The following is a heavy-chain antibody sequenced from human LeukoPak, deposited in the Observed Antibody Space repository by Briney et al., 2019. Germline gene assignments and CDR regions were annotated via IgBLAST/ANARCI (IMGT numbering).Heavy chain of an antibody. CDR1: GFTFSDYA. V-gene: IGHV3-23*01. J-gene: IGHJ4*02. CDR3: AKGRMPQLWLSYFDS. D-gene: IGHD5-18*01. CDR2: ISPSGTST. Sequence: GGSLRLSCAASGFTFSDYAMSWVRQAPGKGLEWVSGISPSGTSTYYADSVKGRFTISRDVSKSTLYLQMNGLRAEDTAVYYCAKGRMPQLWLSYFDSWGQGTLVTVSS.